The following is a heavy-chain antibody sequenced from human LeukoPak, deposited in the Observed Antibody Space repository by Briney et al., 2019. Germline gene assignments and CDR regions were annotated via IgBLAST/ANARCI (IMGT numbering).Heavy chain of an antibody. Sequence: ESGGSLRLSCAASGFTFSSYAMSWVRQAPGKGLEWVSAISGSGGSTYYADSVKGRFTISRDNFKNALYLQMNSLRAEDTAVYYSAKDSSAYDAYYFDYWGQGTLVTVSS. CDR2: ISGSGGST. D-gene: IGHD3-22*01. CDR1: GFTFSSYA. J-gene: IGHJ4*02. V-gene: IGHV3-23*01. CDR3: AKDSSAYDAYYFDY.